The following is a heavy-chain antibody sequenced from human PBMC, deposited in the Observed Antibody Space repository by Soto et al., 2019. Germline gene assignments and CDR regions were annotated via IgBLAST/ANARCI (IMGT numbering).Heavy chain of an antibody. CDR2: ISDSGGST. Sequence: EVHLLESGGGLVQPGGSLRLSCAASGFIFSSYGMNWVRQAPGKGLEWVSGISDSGGSTYYADSVKGRFTVSRDNSKDTLYLQVSSLRAEDTAIYHCAKSGAIPLYYMDVWGKGTTVTVYS. D-gene: IGHD3-10*01. J-gene: IGHJ6*03. V-gene: IGHV3-23*01. CDR1: GFIFSSYG. CDR3: AKSGAIPLYYMDV.